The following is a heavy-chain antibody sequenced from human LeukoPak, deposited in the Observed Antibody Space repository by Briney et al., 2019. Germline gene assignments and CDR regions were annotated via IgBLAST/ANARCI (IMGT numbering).Heavy chain of an antibody. J-gene: IGHJ4*02. Sequence: GGSLRLSCAVSGLTFSRYAMSWVRQAPGKGLEWVSAISESGSGTYYADSVKGRFTISRDNSKDTLSLQMNSLRAEDTAVYYCAKDIAQXXTXGSIEQDYWGQGTLVT. D-gene: IGHD5-12*01. CDR1: GLTFSRYA. CDR3: AKDIAQXXTXGSIEQDY. CDR2: ISESGSGT. V-gene: IGHV3-23*01.